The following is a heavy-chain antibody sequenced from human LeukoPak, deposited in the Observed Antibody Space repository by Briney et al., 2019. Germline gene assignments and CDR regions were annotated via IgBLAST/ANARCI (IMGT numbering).Heavy chain of an antibody. CDR2: ISSGSSSR. V-gene: IGHV3-48*01. Sequence: GGSLRLSCAASGFTFNTFDMTWVRQAPGKGLEWVSYISSGSSSRYYADSVKGRFTISRDNAKNSLYLQMNSLRAEATAVYFCARLRYYAVDVWGQGTTVTVSS. CDR1: GFTFNTFD. CDR3: ARLRYYAVDV. J-gene: IGHJ6*02.